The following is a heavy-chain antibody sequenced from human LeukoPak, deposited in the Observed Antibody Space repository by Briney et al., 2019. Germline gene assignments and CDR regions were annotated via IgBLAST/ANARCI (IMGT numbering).Heavy chain of an antibody. CDR1: GFTVSSNH. D-gene: IGHD1-1*01. CDR2: IYSGGST. CDR3: ARGPAGYN. V-gene: IGHV3-53*01. J-gene: IGHJ4*02. Sequence: GGSLRLSCAASGFTVSSNHMSWVCQAPGRGLEWVSVIYSGGSTDYADSVKGRFTISRDNSKNTLYLQMNSLRAEDTAVYHCARGPAGYNWGQGTLVTVSS.